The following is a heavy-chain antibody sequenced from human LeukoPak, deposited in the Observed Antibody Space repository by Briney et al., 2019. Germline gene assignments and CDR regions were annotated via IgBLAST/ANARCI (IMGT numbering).Heavy chain of an antibody. V-gene: IGHV3-30*02. CDR1: GFTFNNYG. CDR3: AKDLGTVGRYYFDS. J-gene: IGHJ4*02. CDR2: IRYNGNNQ. Sequence: GGSLRLSCAASGFTFNNYGMHWVRQAPGKGLEWVAFIRYNGNNQYYADSVKGRFTISRDNSKNTLYLQMNSLKGDDTAVYYCAKDLGTVGRYYFDSWGQGTLVTVSS. D-gene: IGHD1-14*01.